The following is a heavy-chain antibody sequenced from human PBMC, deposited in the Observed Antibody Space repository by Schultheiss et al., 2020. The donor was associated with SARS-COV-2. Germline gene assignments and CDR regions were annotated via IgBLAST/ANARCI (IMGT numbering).Heavy chain of an antibody. V-gene: IGHV4-59*08. D-gene: IGHD2-15*01. CDR2: IYYSGST. CDR1: GGSISSYY. Sequence: SETLSLTCTVSGGSISSYYWSWIRQPPGKGLEWIGYIYYSGSTNYNPSLKSRVTISVDTSKNQFSLKLSSVTAADTAVYYCAGSIASYCSGGSCYFDYWGQGTLVTVSS. J-gene: IGHJ4*02. CDR3: AGSIASYCSGGSCYFDY.